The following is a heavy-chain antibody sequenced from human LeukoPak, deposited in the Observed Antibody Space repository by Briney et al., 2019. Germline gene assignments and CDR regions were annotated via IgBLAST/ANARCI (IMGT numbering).Heavy chain of an antibody. Sequence: SETLSLTCTVSGGSISSSSYYWGWIRQPPGKGLEWIGSIYYSGGTYYNPSLKSRVTISVDTSKNQFSLKLSSVTAADTAVYYCARDGGGSLADAFDIWGQGTMVTVSS. CDR3: ARDGGGSLADAFDI. J-gene: IGHJ3*02. V-gene: IGHV4-39*07. CDR1: GGSISSSSYY. D-gene: IGHD1-26*01. CDR2: IYYSGGT.